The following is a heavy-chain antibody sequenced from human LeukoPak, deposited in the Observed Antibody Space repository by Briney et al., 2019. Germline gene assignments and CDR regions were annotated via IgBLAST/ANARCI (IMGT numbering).Heavy chain of an antibody. CDR1: GYSFTSYW. V-gene: IGHV5-10-1*01. D-gene: IGHD6-19*01. J-gene: IGHJ3*02. CDR2: IGPSDSYT. CDR3: ASSIAVPHAFDI. Sequence: GESLRISCKGSGYSFTSYWISWVRQMPGKGLEWMGRIGPSDSYTNYSPSFQGHVTISADKSISTAYLQWSSLKASDTAMYYCASSIAVPHAFDIWGQGTMVTVSS.